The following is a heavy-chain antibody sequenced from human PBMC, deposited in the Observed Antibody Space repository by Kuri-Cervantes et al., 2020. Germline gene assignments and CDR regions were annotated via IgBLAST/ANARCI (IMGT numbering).Heavy chain of an antibody. Sequence: ASVKVSCKASEYTFTGYYMHWVRQAPGQGLEWMGWINPNSGGTNYAQKFQGWVTMTRDTSISTAYMELSSLRAEDTAVYYCAKDALVATIFFGARGALDNWFDPWGQGTLVTVSS. V-gene: IGHV1-2*04. J-gene: IGHJ5*02. CDR2: INPNSGGT. D-gene: IGHD5-12*01. CDR3: AKDALVATIFFGARGALDNWFDP. CDR1: EYTFTGYY.